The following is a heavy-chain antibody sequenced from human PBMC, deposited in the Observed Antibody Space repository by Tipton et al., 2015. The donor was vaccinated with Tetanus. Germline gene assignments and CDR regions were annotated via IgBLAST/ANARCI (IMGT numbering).Heavy chain of an antibody. J-gene: IGHJ6*02. CDR2: IFHSGST. V-gene: IGHV4-59*12. CDR3: ARVKGTYNHYGLDV. Sequence: LRLSCTVSGGSMSNNYWSWIRQPPGKGLEWIAYIFHSGSTNYSPSLKSRVAISEDRSKNQISLRLRSVTAADTAVYYCARVKGTYNHYGLDVWGQGTTVTVAS. D-gene: IGHD3-10*01. CDR1: GGSMSNNY.